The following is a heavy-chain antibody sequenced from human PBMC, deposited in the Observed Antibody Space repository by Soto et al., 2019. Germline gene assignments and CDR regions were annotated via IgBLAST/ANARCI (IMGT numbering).Heavy chain of an antibody. V-gene: IGHV3-11*01. Sequence: PGGSLRLSCAASGFTFSDYYMSWIRQAPGKGLEWVSYISSSGSTIYYADSVKGRFTISRDNAKNSLYLQMNSLRAEDTAVYYCARGLSSTSCCPQRYYYYGMDVWGQGTTVTVSS. CDR1: GFTFSDYY. CDR3: ARGLSSTSCCPQRYYYYGMDV. CDR2: ISSSGSTI. J-gene: IGHJ6*02. D-gene: IGHD2-2*01.